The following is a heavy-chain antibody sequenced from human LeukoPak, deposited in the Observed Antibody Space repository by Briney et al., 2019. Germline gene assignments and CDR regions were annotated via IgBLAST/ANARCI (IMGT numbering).Heavy chain of an antibody. J-gene: IGHJ4*02. CDR1: GFTFSSYS. D-gene: IGHD3-22*01. CDR3: ARGGDDDSSYYSIDY. CDR2: ISSSSSYI. Sequence: PGGSLRLSCAASGFTFSSYSMNWVRQAPGKGLEWVSSISSSSSYIYYADSVKGRFTISRDNAKNSLYLQMNSLRAEGTAVYYCARGGDDDSSYYSIDYWGQGTLVTVSS. V-gene: IGHV3-21*01.